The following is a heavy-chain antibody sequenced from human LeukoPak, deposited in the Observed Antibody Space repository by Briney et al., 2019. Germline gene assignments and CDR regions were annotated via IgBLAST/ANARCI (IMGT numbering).Heavy chain of an antibody. CDR1: GFTVSSNY. CDR2: IYSGGST. CDR3: ARASEYYYGSGSYPPLYYFDY. V-gene: IGHV3-53*01. J-gene: IGHJ4*02. Sequence: PGGSLRLSCAASGFTVSSNYMSWVRQAPGKGLEWVSVIYSGGSTYYADSVKGRFTISRDNSKNTLYLQMNSLRAEDTAVYYCARASEYYYGSGSYPPLYYFDYWGQGTLVTVSS. D-gene: IGHD3-10*01.